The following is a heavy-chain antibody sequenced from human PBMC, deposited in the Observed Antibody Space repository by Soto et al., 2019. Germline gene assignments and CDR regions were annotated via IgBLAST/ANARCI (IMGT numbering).Heavy chain of an antibody. Sequence: PSETLSLTCAVYGGCFSDYYWTWIRQPPGKGLEWIGEIVHSGRTNYNPSLQGRVTMTTDTSTSTAYMELRSLRSDDTAVYYCARAKPPPDYWGQGTLVTVSS. V-gene: IGHV4-34*10. CDR3: ARAKPPPDY. CDR1: GGCFSDYY. J-gene: IGHJ4*02. CDR2: IVHSGRT.